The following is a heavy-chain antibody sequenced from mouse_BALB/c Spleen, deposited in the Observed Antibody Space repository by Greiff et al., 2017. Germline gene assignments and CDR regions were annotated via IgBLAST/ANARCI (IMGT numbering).Heavy chain of an antibody. CDR1: GFTFSSYG. D-gene: IGHD1-1*01. J-gene: IGHJ2*01. V-gene: IGHV5-6*01. Sequence: EVKLMESGGDLVKPGGSLKLSCAASGFTFSSYGMSWVRQTPDKRLEWVATISSGGSYTYYPDSVKGRFTISRDNAKNTLYLQMSSLKSEDTAMYYCARPYYGSSYDYFDYWGQGTTLTVSS. CDR2: ISSGGSYT. CDR3: ARPYYGSSYDYFDY.